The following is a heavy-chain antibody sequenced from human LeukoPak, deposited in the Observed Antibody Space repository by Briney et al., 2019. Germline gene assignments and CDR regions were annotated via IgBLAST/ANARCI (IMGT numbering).Heavy chain of an antibody. Sequence: SGGSLRLSCAASGFTFSSYAMSWVRQAPGKGLEWVSAISGSGGSTYYADSVKGRFTISRDNSKNTLYLQMNSLRAEDTAVYYCAKDYPVVPAARGDNWFDPWGQGTLVTVSS. V-gene: IGHV3-23*01. CDR2: ISGSGGST. CDR3: AKDYPVVPAARGDNWFDP. D-gene: IGHD2-2*01. J-gene: IGHJ5*02. CDR1: GFTFSSYA.